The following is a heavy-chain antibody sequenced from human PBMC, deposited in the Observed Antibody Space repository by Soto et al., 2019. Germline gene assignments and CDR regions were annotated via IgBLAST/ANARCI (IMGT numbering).Heavy chain of an antibody. D-gene: IGHD2-21*02. CDR3: AGAAIPANWYFDL. V-gene: IGHV3-23*01. CDR2: ISGSGGST. Sequence: EVQLLESGGGLVQPGGSLRLSCAASGFTFSSYAMSWVRQAPGKGLEWVSAISGSGGSTYYADSVMGRFTISRDNSKNTLYLQMNSLRAEDTAVYYCAGAAIPANWYFDLWGRGTLVTVSS. J-gene: IGHJ2*01. CDR1: GFTFSSYA.